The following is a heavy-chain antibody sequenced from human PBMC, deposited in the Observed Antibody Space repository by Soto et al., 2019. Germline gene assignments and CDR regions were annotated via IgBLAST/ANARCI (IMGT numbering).Heavy chain of an antibody. CDR1: GFTFSNAW. CDR2: IKSKTDGGTT. Sequence: GGSLRLSCAASGFTFSNAWMSWVRQAPGKGLEWVGRIKSKTDGGTTDYAAPVKGRFTISRDDSKNTLYLQMNSLKTEDTAVYYCTTDRHIVVVPAAKYYYYYMDVWGKGTTVTVSS. D-gene: IGHD2-2*01. J-gene: IGHJ6*03. V-gene: IGHV3-15*01. CDR3: TTDRHIVVVPAAKYYYYYMDV.